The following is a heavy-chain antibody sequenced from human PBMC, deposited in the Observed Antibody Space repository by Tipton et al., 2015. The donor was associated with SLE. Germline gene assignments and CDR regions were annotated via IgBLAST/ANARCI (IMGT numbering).Heavy chain of an antibody. CDR1: GFTVSSNY. D-gene: IGHD3-22*01. J-gene: IGHJ3*02. V-gene: IGHV3-53*04. Sequence: SLRLSCAASGFTVSSNYMSWVRQAPGKGLEWVSVIYSGGSTYYADSVKGRFTISRHNSKNTLNLQMNSLRAEDTAVYYCARAMGYYYYDSSDAFDIWGQGTMVPVSS. CDR3: ARAMGYYYYDSSDAFDI. CDR2: IYSGGST.